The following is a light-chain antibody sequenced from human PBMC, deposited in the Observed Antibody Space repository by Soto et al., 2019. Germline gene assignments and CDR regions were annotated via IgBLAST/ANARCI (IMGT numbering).Light chain of an antibody. V-gene: IGLV3-21*04. CDR3: QVWDSSSDHVV. Sequence: SYELTQPPSVSGAPGKTARITCGGNNIGSKSVHWYQQKPGQATVLVIYYDSDRPSRIPERFSGSNSGNTATLTISRVEAEDEADYYCQVWDSSSDHVVFGGGTKLTVL. CDR2: YDS. CDR1: NIGSKS. J-gene: IGLJ2*01.